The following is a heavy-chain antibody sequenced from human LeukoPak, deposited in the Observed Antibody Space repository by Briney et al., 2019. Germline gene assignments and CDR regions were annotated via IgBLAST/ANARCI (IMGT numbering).Heavy chain of an antibody. CDR3: ATPHGHLGYCSGGSCYLQLDY. J-gene: IGHJ4*02. Sequence: SSAQSPSPASRGTFPRFAISWVLHAPAQRLEWMGGQIPIFGTPNYAPTFQGRVTITTDTSTTQPHMTLSSLRTEDTAVYYCATPHGHLGYCSGGSCYLQLDYWGQGTLVTVSS. V-gene: IGHV1-69*05. CDR2: QIPIFGTP. D-gene: IGHD2-15*01. CDR1: RGTFPRFA.